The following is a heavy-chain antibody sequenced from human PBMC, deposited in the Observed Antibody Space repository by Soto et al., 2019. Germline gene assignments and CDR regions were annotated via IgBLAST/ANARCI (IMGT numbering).Heavy chain of an antibody. V-gene: IGHV4-30-4*01. CDR3: AREGRYYDILTGYYRAPDD. Sequence: PSETLSLTCTVSGGSISSGDYYWSWIRQPPGKGLEWIGYIYYSGSTYYNPSLKSRVTISVDTSKNQFSLKLSSVTAADTAVYYCAREGRYYDILTGYYRAPDDWGQGTLVTVSS. CDR1: GGSISSGDYY. J-gene: IGHJ4*02. CDR2: IYYSGST. D-gene: IGHD3-9*01.